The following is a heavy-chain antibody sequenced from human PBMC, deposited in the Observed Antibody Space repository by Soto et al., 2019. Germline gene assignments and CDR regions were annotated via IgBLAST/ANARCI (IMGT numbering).Heavy chain of an antibody. J-gene: IGHJ6*02. CDR1: GFTFSSYG. V-gene: IGHV3-33*01. CDR2: IWYDGSNK. Sequence: PGGSLRLSCAASGFTFSSYGMHWVRQAPGKGLEWVAVIWYDGSNKYYADSVKGRFTISRDNSKNTLYLQMNSLRAEDTAVFYCARDKAGTTNGMDVWGQGTTVTVCS. CDR3: ARDKAGTTNGMDV. D-gene: IGHD1-26*01.